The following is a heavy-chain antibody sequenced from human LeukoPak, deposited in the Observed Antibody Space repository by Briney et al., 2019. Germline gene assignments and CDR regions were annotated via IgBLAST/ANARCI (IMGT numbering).Heavy chain of an antibody. CDR3: ARALRPYDFWSGTWFDP. D-gene: IGHD3-3*01. CDR1: GGSISSYY. CDR2: IYYSGST. V-gene: IGHV4-59*01. J-gene: IGHJ5*02. Sequence: PSETLSLTCTVSGGSISSYYWSWIRQPPGKGLEWIGYIYYSGSTNYNPSLKSRVTISVDTSKNQFSLKLSSVTAADTAVYYCARALRPYDFWSGTWFDPWGQGTLVTVSS.